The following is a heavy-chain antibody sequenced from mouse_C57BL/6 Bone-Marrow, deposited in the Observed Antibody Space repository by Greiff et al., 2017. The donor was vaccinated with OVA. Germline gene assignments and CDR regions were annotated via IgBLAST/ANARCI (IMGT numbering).Heavy chain of an antibody. CDR3: ARGAAYYSNSYYAMDY. V-gene: IGHV1-18*01. CDR1: GYTFTDYN. J-gene: IGHJ4*01. CDR2: INPNNGGT. D-gene: IGHD2-5*01. Sequence: EVQLQQSGPELVKPGASVKIPCKASGYTFTDYNMDWVKQSHGKSLEWIGDINPNNGGTIYNQKFKGKATLTVDKSSSTAYMELRSLTSEDTAVYYCARGAAYYSNSYYAMDYWGQGTSVTVSS.